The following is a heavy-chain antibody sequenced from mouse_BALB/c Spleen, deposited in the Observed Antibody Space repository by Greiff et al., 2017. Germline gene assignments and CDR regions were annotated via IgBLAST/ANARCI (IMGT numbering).Heavy chain of an antibody. J-gene: IGHJ3*01. Sequence: EVKLVESGGGLVQPGGSLKLSCAASGFTFSSYTMSWVRQTPEKRLEWVAYISNGGGSTYYPDTVKGRFTISRDNAKNTLYLQMSSLKSEDTAMYYCARDGNPFAYWGQGTLVTVSA. CDR3: ARDGNPFAY. CDR1: GFTFSSYT. CDR2: ISNGGGST. V-gene: IGHV5-12-2*01. D-gene: IGHD2-1*01.